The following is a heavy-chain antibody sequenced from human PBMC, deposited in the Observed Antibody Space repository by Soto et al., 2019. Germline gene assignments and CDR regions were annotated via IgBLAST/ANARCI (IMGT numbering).Heavy chain of an antibody. V-gene: IGHV4-59*08. CDR2: IYYSGST. J-gene: IGHJ4*02. Sequence: SETLSLTCTVSGGSISSYYWSWIRQPPGKGLEWIGYIYYSGSTNYNPSLKSRVTISVDTSKNQFSLKLSSVTAADPAVYYCGGHDFGSVYYPPLAYWGQGTRVPVPP. CDR1: GGSISSYY. D-gene: IGHD3-3*01. CDR3: GGHDFGSVYYPPLAY.